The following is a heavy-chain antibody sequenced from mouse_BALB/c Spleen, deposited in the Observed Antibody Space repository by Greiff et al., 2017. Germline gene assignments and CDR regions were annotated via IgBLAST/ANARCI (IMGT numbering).Heavy chain of an antibody. Sequence: EVQRVESGGGLVKPGGSLKLSCAASGFTFSSYAMSWVRQSPEKRLEWVAEISSGGSYTYYPDTVTGRFTISRDNAKNTLYLEMSSLRSEDTAMYYCARDGSTPSMDYWGQGTSVTVSS. CDR2: ISSGGSYT. CDR3: ARDGSTPSMDY. J-gene: IGHJ4*01. V-gene: IGHV5-9-4*01. D-gene: IGHD1-1*01. CDR1: GFTFSSYA.